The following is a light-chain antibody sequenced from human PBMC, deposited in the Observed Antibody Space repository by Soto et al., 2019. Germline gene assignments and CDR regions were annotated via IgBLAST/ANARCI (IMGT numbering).Light chain of an antibody. Sequence: QAVVTQPPSTSETPGQRITVSCSGSSSNVGRHYVNWYRHVPGTAPKLLIYRNDQRPSGVPDRFSASKSGTSASLAISGLRAEDEADYFCAAWDDTLSAWVFGGGTKVTVL. CDR1: SSNVGRHY. CDR3: AAWDDTLSAWV. J-gene: IGLJ3*02. V-gene: IGLV1-47*01. CDR2: RND.